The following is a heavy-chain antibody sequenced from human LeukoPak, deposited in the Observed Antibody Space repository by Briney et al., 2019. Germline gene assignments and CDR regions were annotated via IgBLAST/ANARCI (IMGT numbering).Heavy chain of an antibody. Sequence: GGPLTLSCAASGFTYSSYWMSWLRRATGKGLECVANIKQDGSEKYYVDSVKGRFTISRDNAKNSLYLQMNSLRAEDTAVYYCARGRVVVVPAAIYYWGQGTLVTVSS. J-gene: IGHJ4*02. CDR3: ARGRVVVVPAAIYY. V-gene: IGHV3-7*03. CDR2: IKQDGSEK. CDR1: GFTYSSYW. D-gene: IGHD2-2*01.